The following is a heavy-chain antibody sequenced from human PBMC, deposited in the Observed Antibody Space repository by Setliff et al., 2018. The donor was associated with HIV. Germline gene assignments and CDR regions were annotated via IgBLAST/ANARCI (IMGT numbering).Heavy chain of an antibody. D-gene: IGHD2-21*02. J-gene: IGHJ4*02. CDR2: INPSGGST. CDR1: GYTFTSYY. CDR3: ATDPDGGNSDG. V-gene: IGHV1-46*01. Sequence: ASVKVSCKASGYTFTSYYIHWVRQAPGQGLEWMGIINPSGGSTSYAQKFQDRVTITADTSTDTVYMELSSLRSEDTAVYYCATDPDGGNSDGWGQGTLVTVSS.